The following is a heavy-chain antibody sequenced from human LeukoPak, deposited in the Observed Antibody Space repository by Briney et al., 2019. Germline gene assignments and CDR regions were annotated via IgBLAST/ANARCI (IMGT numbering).Heavy chain of an antibody. CDR1: GSTFSTYW. V-gene: IGHV3-7*03. J-gene: IGHJ5*02. Sequence: GGSLRLSCVASGSTFSTYWMSWVRQAPGKGLEWVAYIKPDGSEKSYVDSVKGRFTISRDNAKNSLYLQMNSLRAGDTAVYSCARGHWFDPWGQGTLVTVSS. CDR2: IKPDGSEK. CDR3: ARGHWFDP.